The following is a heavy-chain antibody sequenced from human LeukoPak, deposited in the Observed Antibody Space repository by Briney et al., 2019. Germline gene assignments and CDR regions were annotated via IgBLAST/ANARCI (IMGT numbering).Heavy chain of an antibody. Sequence: PGGSLRLSCAASGFILSSYAMSWARPAPGKGLEWVSDICGSGRSIYYADSVKGRFTHTRDNAKNTLFLQMNSLRADDTAVYYCAKVSGNSYYYFDSWGQGSLVTVSS. CDR1: GFILSSYA. CDR2: ICGSGRSI. D-gene: IGHD3-22*01. V-gene: IGHV3-23*01. J-gene: IGHJ4*02. CDR3: AKVSGNSYYYFDS.